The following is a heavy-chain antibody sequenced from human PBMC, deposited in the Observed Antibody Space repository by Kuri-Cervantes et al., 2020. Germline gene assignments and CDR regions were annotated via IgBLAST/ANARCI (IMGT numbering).Heavy chain of an antibody. J-gene: IGHJ3*02. CDR1: GGSFSGYY. D-gene: IGHD6-19*01. V-gene: IGHV4-34*01. CDR3: ARESSGWSGAFDI. Sequence: SETLSLTCAVYGGSFSGYYWSWIRQPPGKGLEWIGEINHSGSTNYNPSLKSRVTIPVDTSKNQFSLKLSSVTAADTAVYYCARESSGWSGAFDIWGQGTMVTVSS. CDR2: INHSGST.